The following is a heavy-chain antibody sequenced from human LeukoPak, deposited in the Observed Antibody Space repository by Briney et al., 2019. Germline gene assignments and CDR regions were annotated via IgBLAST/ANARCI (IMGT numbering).Heavy chain of an antibody. D-gene: IGHD6-19*01. CDR2: INHSGST. Sequence: SETLSPTCTVSGGSISSSSYYWGWIRQSPGKGLEWIGEINHSGSTNYNPSLKSRVTISVDTSKNQFSLKLSSVTAADTAVYYCARARGAVAGYFDYWGQGTLVTVSS. J-gene: IGHJ4*02. V-gene: IGHV4-39*07. CDR3: ARARGAVAGYFDY. CDR1: GGSISSSSYY.